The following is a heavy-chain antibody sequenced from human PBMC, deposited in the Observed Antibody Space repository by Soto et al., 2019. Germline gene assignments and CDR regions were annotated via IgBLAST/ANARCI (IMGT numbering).Heavy chain of an antibody. J-gene: IGHJ6*02. D-gene: IGHD2-15*01. Sequence: SETLSLTCTVSDDFISSYYWNWIRQPAGKGLEWIGRVSTNGATKYNPSLKSRVTISVDTSKNQFSLKLSSVTAADTAVYYCARSGTGSWDYYYYYGMDVWGQGTTVTVSS. V-gene: IGHV4-4*07. CDR1: DDFISSYY. CDR2: VSTNGAT. CDR3: ARSGTGSWDYYYYYGMDV.